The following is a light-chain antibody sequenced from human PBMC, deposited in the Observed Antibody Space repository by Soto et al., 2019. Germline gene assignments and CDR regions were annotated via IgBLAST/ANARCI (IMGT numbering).Light chain of an antibody. V-gene: IGKV1-39*01. CDR1: QSISSY. Sequence: DIQMTQSPSSLSVSVGDRVTITCRASQSISSYLNWYQQKPGKAPKLLIYAASSLQSGVPQRFSGSGSGTEFTLTISSLQPDDFATYYCQQYNGYSTWTFGQGTKVDIK. CDR3: QQYNGYSTWT. CDR2: AAS. J-gene: IGKJ1*01.